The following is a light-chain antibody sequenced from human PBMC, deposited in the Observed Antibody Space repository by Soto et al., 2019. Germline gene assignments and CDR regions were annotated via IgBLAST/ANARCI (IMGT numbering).Light chain of an antibody. CDR1: QSIASF. Sequence: DVQMTQSPSSLSASVGDRVTITCRASQSIASFLNWYQQRPGTAPKLLIYATSHLESGVPSRFSGRGSATDFTLSIISLQPEDFATYFCQHTYSMPVTFGQGTKLAIK. CDR3: QHTYSMPVT. J-gene: IGKJ2*01. CDR2: ATS. V-gene: IGKV1-39*01.